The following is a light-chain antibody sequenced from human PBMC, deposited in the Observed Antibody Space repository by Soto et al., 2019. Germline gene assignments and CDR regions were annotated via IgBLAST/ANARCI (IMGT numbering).Light chain of an antibody. CDR1: QSVSSSY. V-gene: IGKV3D-20*02. CDR3: QQHSNWYT. CDR2: DAS. J-gene: IGKJ2*01. Sequence: EIVLTQSPGTLSLSPGERATLSCRASQSVSSSYLAWYQQKPGQAPRLLIYDASNRATGVPARFSGSGSGTDFTLTISSLEPEDFAVYYCQQHSNWYTFGQGTKVDIK.